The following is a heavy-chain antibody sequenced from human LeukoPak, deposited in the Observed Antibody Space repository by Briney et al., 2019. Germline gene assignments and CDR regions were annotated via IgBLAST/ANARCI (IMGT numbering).Heavy chain of an antibody. V-gene: IGHV3-30-3*01. Sequence: GRSLRLSCAASGFTFSSYAMHWVRQAPGKGLEWVAVISYDGSNKYYADSVKGRFTISRDNSKNTLYLQMNSLRAEDTAVYYCARDHSSSWYGMDYWGQGTLVTVSS. CDR2: ISYDGSNK. D-gene: IGHD6-13*01. J-gene: IGHJ4*02. CDR1: GFTFSSYA. CDR3: ARDHSSSWYGMDY.